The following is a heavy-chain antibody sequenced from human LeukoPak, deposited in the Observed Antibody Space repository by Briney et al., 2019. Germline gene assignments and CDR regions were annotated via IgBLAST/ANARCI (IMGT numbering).Heavy chain of an antibody. Sequence: GASVKVSCKASGYTFTSYAMHWVRQAPGQRLEWMGWINAGNGNTKYSQKFQGRVTITRDTSASTAYMELSSLRSEDTAVYYCARGHISDPSFDYWGQGTLVTVSS. J-gene: IGHJ4*02. D-gene: IGHD3-22*01. CDR3: ARGHISDPSFDY. V-gene: IGHV1-3*01. CDR1: GYTFTSYA. CDR2: INAGNGNT.